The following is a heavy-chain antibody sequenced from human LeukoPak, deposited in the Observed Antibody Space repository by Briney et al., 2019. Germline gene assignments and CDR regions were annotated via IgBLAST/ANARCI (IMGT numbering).Heavy chain of an antibody. CDR3: ARARVRNYSYDSAGFYTSDWHFDL. Sequence: SETLSLTCVVSGDSINYYYWSWIRQPPGRGLEWIGYIYPSGTTKYNPSLKSRVTILVDMSKNQFSLRLNSATAADTAVYYCARARVRNYSYDSAGFYTSDWHFDLWGRGTLVTVSS. CDR2: IYPSGTT. D-gene: IGHD3-9*01. CDR1: GDSINYYY. J-gene: IGHJ2*01. V-gene: IGHV4-59*01.